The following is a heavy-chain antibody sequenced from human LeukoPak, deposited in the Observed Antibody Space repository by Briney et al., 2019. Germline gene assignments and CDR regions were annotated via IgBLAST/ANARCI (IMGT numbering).Heavy chain of an antibody. D-gene: IGHD3-10*01. V-gene: IGHV3-30*18. CDR2: ISYDGSDK. CDR3: AKAYYYASGSFTTTFDY. CDR1: GFAFRTYG. Sequence: GGSLRLSCAAYGFAFRTYGMHWVRQAPGKGLEWVAIISYDGSDKNYADTVKGRFTISRDNSENTLYLQMNSLRAEDTAVYYCAKAYYYASGSFTTTFDYWGQGTLVTVSS. J-gene: IGHJ4*02.